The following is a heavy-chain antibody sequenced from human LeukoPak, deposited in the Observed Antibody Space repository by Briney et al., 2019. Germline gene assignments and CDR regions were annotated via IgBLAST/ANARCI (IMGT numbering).Heavy chain of an antibody. J-gene: IGHJ3*02. D-gene: IGHD6-19*01. CDR2: IKQDGSEK. Sequence: GGSLRLSCAASGFTFSSYWMSWVRQAPGKGLEWVANIKQDGSEKYYVDSVKGRFTISRDNAKNSLYLQMNSLRAEDTAVYYCARDLSSGWYDDAFDIWGQGTMDTVSS. CDR1: GFTFSSYW. V-gene: IGHV3-7*03. CDR3: ARDLSSGWYDDAFDI.